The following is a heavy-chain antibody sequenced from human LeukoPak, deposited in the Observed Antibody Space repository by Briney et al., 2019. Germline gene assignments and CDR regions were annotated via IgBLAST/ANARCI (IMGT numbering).Heavy chain of an antibody. Sequence: GASVKASCKASGYTFTSYDINWVRPATGQGLEWMGWISAYNGNTNYAQKLQGRVTMTTDTSTSTAYMELRSLRSDDTAVYYCAREAFLEWLPKYYFDYWGQGTLVTVSS. D-gene: IGHD3-3*02. V-gene: IGHV1-18*01. CDR1: GYTFTSYD. J-gene: IGHJ4*02. CDR3: AREAFLEWLPKYYFDY. CDR2: ISAYNGNT.